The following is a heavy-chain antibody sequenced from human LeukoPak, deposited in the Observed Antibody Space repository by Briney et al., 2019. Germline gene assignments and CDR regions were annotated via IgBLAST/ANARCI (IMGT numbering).Heavy chain of an antibody. D-gene: IGHD2-15*01. CDR3: ARGGVVVAASIPDVVTVYYYGMDV. V-gene: IGHV4-4*02. CDR2: IYHSGST. Sequence: PSETLSLTCAVSGGSISSSNWWSWVRQPPGKGLEWIGEIYHSGSTNYNPSLKSRVTISVDTSKNQFSLKLSSVTAADTAVYYCARGGVVVAASIPDVVTVYYYGMDVWGQGTTVTVSS. J-gene: IGHJ6*02. CDR1: GGSISSSNW.